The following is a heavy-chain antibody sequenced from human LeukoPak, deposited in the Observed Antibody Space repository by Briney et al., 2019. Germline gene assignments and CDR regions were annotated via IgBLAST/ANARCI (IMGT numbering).Heavy chain of an antibody. D-gene: IGHD6-19*01. J-gene: IGHJ6*03. Sequence: GGSLRLSCAASGFTFSSYSMNWVRQAPGKGLEWVSSISSSSSYIYYADSVKGRFTISRDNAKNSLYLQMNSLRAEDTAVYYCARDTVAVAGDYYYYMDVWGKGTTVTVSS. V-gene: IGHV3-21*01. CDR2: ISSSSSYI. CDR1: GFTFSSYS. CDR3: ARDTVAVAGDYYYYMDV.